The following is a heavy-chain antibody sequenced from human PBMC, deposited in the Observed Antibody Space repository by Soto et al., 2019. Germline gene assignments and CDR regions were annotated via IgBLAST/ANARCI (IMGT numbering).Heavy chain of an antibody. J-gene: IGHJ4*02. CDR1: GFTFSDYY. CDR2: ISSSSSYK. CDR3: AGDTSIAVAGNHFDY. V-gene: IGHV3-11*06. Sequence: QVQLVESGGGLVKPGGSLRLSCAAPGFTFSDYYMSWLRQAPGKGLEWVSYISSSSSYKNYADSVKGRLTISRDNAKNSLYLQMNSLRAEDTAVYYCAGDTSIAVAGNHFDYWGQGTLVTVSS. D-gene: IGHD6-19*01.